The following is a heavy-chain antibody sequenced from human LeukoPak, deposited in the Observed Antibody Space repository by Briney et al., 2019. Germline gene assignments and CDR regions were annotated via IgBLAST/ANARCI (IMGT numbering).Heavy chain of an antibody. J-gene: IGHJ4*02. CDR1: GGSISSSSYY. V-gene: IGHV4-39*01. Sequence: SETLSLTCTVSGGSISSSSYYWGWIRQPPGKGLEWIGSIYYSGSTYYNPSLKSRVTISVDTSKNQFSLKLSSVTAADTAVYYCARSRGFDYGAGSPDNWGQGTLVTFSS. CDR3: ARSRGFDYGAGSPDN. CDR2: IYYSGST. D-gene: IGHD3-10*01.